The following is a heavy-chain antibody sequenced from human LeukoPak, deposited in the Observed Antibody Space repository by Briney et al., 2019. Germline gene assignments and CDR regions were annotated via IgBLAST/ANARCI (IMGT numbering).Heavy chain of an antibody. Sequence: PSETLSLTCTVSGGSLSSHYWSWIRQPAGKGLEWIGRIYTSGSTNFNPSLKSRVTMSIDTSENQFSLKLNSVTAADTAVYYCAVGDSGDWNWFDPWGQGTLVTVSS. CDR3: AVGDSGDWNWFDP. CDR2: IYTSGST. CDR1: GGSLSSHY. J-gene: IGHJ5*02. V-gene: IGHV4-4*07. D-gene: IGHD3-10*01.